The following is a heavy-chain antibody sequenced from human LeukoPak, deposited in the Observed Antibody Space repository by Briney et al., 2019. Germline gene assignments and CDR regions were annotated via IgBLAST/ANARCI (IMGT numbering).Heavy chain of an antibody. CDR2: IYTSGST. CDR3: ARRGYCSSTSCPGAFDI. Sequence: PSETLSLTCTVSGGSFGNYYWSWIRQPAGEGLEWIGRIYTSGSTNYNPSLKSRVTISVDPSKNQFSLKLSSVTAADTAVYYCARRGYCSSTSCPGAFDIWGQGTMVTVSS. D-gene: IGHD2-2*01. CDR1: GGSFGNYY. V-gene: IGHV4-4*07. J-gene: IGHJ3*02.